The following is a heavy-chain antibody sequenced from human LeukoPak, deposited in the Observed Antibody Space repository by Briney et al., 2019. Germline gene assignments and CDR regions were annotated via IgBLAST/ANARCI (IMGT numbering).Heavy chain of an antibody. J-gene: IGHJ3*02. D-gene: IGHD5-24*01. CDR2: INPGGGNT. CDR3: ARIRDGYNDAYDI. CDR1: GYTFTSYY. V-gene: IGHV1-46*01. Sequence: RASVKVSCKASGYTFTSYYMHWVRQAPGQGLEWMGLINPGGGNTNYAQNFQGRVTMTRDTSASTVYMELSSLRSEDTAIYYCARIRDGYNDAYDIWGQGTVVTVPS.